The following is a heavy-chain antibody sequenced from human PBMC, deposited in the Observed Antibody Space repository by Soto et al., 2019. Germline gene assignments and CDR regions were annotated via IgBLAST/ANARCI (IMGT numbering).Heavy chain of an antibody. D-gene: IGHD3-16*01. CDR1: GYAFTSYR. CDR2: ISAYNGNT. CDR3: ARARTWGGGENAFDI. V-gene: IGHV1-18*04. J-gene: IGHJ3*02. Sequence: ASVKVSCKGSGYAFTSYRISWVLQAPGQGLEWMGWISAYNGNTNYAQKLQGRVTMTTDTSTSTAYMELRSLRSDDTAVYYCARARTWGGGENAFDIWGQGTMVTVSS.